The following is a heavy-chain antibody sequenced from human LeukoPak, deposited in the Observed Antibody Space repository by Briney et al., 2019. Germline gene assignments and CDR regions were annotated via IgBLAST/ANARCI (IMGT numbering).Heavy chain of an antibody. V-gene: IGHV3-53*01. D-gene: IGHD2-8*01. J-gene: IGHJ5*02. CDR1: GFTVNSNH. Sequence: GGSLRLSCAASGFTVNSNHMSWVRQAPGEGLEWVSVIHSDGSTYYADSVKGRFTISRDNSKNTLFLQMNSLRAEDTAVYYCAREYCTSGVCCFDRWSQGTLVTVSS. CDR2: IHSDGST. CDR3: AREYCTSGVCCFDR.